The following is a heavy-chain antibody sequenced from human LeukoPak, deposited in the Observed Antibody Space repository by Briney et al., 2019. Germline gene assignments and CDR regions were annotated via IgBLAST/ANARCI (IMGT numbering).Heavy chain of an antibody. CDR3: ARVYGSGSYYNHLSYPFDY. J-gene: IGHJ4*02. Sequence: SETLSLTCAVCGGSFSGYYWSWIRQPPGKGLEWIGEINHSGSTNYNPSLKSRVTISVDTSKNQFSLKLSSVTAADTAVYYCARVYGSGSYYNHLSYPFDYWGQGTLVTVSS. V-gene: IGHV4-34*01. CDR1: GGSFSGYY. CDR2: INHSGST. D-gene: IGHD3-10*01.